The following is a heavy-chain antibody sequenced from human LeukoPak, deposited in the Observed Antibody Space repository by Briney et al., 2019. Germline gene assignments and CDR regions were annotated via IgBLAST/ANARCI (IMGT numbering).Heavy chain of an antibody. CDR1: GFTFNSYW. J-gene: IGHJ4*02. D-gene: IGHD2-2*01. Sequence: GGSLRLSCAVSGFTFNSYWMSWVRQAPGKGLEWVANINQDGSEKYYVDSVKGRFTISRDNAKNSLYLQMKSLRAEDTAVYYCARDRRGYCSGTSCSYYFDYWGQGTLVTVSS. CDR2: INQDGSEK. V-gene: IGHV3-7*01. CDR3: ARDRRGYCSGTSCSYYFDY.